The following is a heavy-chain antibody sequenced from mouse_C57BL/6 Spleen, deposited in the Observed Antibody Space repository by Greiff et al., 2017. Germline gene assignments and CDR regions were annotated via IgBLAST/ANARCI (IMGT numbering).Heavy chain of an antibody. CDR1: GYTFTSYW. Sequence: QVQLQQPGAELVMPGASVKLSCKASGYTFTSYWMHWVKQRPGQGLEWIGEIDPSDSYTNYNQKFKGKSTLTVDKSSSTAYMQLSSLTSEDSAVYYCARKGVRYGYAMDYWGQGTSVTVSS. J-gene: IGHJ4*01. V-gene: IGHV1-69*01. CDR2: IDPSDSYT. CDR3: ARKGVRYGYAMDY. D-gene: IGHD1-1*01.